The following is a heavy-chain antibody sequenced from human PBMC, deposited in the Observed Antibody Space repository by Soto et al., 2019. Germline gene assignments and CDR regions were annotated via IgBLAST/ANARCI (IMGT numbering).Heavy chain of an antibody. CDR2: IYYSGST. CDR1: GGSLSSYY. CDR3: ARDRGSTRTYYYGMDV. V-gene: IGHV4-59*01. J-gene: IGHJ6*02. D-gene: IGHD6-13*01. Sequence: QVQLQESGPGLVKPSETLSLTCTVSGGSLSSYYWSWIRQPPGKGLEWIGYIYYSGSTNYNPSLKSRVTISVDTSKNQFSLKLSSVTAADTAVYYCARDRGSTRTYYYGMDVWGQGTTVTVSS.